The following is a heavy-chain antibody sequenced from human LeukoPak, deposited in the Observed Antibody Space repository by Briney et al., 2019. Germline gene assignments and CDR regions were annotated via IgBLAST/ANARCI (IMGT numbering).Heavy chain of an antibody. D-gene: IGHD2-2*02. CDR2: ISSSSSYI. CDR1: GFTFSSYS. Sequence: GGSLRLSCAGSGFTFSSYSMNWVRQAPGKGLEWVSSISSSSSYIYYADSVKGRFIISRDNAKNSLYLQMNSLRAEDMALYYCAKVDHYCSSTSCYKGAFDIWGQGTMVTVSS. J-gene: IGHJ3*02. CDR3: AKVDHYCSSTSCYKGAFDI. V-gene: IGHV3-21*04.